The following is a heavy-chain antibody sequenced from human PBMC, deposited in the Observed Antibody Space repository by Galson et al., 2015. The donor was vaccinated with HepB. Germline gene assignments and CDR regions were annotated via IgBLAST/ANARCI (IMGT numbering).Heavy chain of an antibody. Sequence: SVKVSCKASGYTFTSYAMHWVRQAPGQRLEWMGWINAGNGNTKYSQKFQGRVTITRDTSASTAYMELTSLRSEDTAVYYCARGRGWYANFDYWGLGTQVTVSS. J-gene: IGHJ4*02. CDR2: INAGNGNT. V-gene: IGHV1-3*01. D-gene: IGHD6-19*01. CDR3: ARGRGWYANFDY. CDR1: GYTFTSYA.